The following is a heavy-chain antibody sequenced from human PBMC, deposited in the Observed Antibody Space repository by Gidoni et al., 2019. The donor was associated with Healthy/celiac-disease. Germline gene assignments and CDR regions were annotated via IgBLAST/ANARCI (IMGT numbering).Heavy chain of an antibody. J-gene: IGHJ6*02. CDR1: GYTFTSYY. CDR3: ARWWEPREKYYYYGMDV. Sequence: QVQLVQSGAEVKKPGASVKVSCKASGYTFTSYYMHWVRQAPGQGLEWMGIINPSGGSTSYAQKFQGRVTMTRDTSTSTVYMELSSLRSEDTAVYYCARWWEPREKYYYYGMDVWGQGTTVTVSS. V-gene: IGHV1-46*01. CDR2: INPSGGST. D-gene: IGHD1-26*01.